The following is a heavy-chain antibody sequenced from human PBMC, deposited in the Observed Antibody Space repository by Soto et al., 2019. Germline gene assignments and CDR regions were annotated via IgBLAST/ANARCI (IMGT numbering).Heavy chain of an antibody. CDR2: ISYDGSNK. D-gene: IGHD3-3*01. Sequence: QVQLVESGGGVVQPGRSLRLSCAASGFTFSSYAMHWVRQAQGKGLEWVAVISYDGSNKYYADSVKGRFTISRDNSKNTLYLQMNSLRAEDTAVYYCARRYYDFWSCDWPNPYYYYGMDVWGQGTTVTVSS. J-gene: IGHJ6*02. CDR3: ARRYYDFWSCDWPNPYYYYGMDV. V-gene: IGHV3-30-3*01. CDR1: GFTFSSYA.